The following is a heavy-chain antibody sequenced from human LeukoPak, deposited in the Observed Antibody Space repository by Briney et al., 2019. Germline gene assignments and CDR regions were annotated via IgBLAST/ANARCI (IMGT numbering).Heavy chain of an antibody. CDR2: ISSNSKTI. Sequence: SGESLRLSCAASGFTFSDYSMYWVRQAPGEGLECLSYISSNSKTIWYADSVKGRFTVSRDNAKNSLYLQMNSLRVEDTAVYYCARVGSSGWSKQGAFDIWGQGTMVTVSS. J-gene: IGHJ3*02. CDR3: ARVGSSGWSKQGAFDI. D-gene: IGHD6-19*01. V-gene: IGHV3-48*01. CDR1: GFTFSDYS.